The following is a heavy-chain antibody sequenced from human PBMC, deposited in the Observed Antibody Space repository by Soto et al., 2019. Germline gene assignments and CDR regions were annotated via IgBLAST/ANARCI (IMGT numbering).Heavy chain of an antibody. CDR1: GFTFSNYD. D-gene: IGHD3-9*01. V-gene: IGHV3-30*18. CDR2: ISYDGDTK. CDR3: AKGDVRTAVAENDMGDAFDI. Sequence: QVQLVESGGGVVQPGRSLRLSCAASGFTFSNYDMHWVRQAPGKGLEWVALISYDGDTKYYADSVKGRFTISRDNSXNMXYXLMNSLRAEDTAVYYCAKGDVRTAVAENDMGDAFDIWGQGTMVTVSS. J-gene: IGHJ3*02.